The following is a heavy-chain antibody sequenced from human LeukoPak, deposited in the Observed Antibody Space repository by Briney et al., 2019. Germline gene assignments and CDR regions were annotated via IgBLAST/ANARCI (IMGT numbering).Heavy chain of an antibody. CDR1: GGSISSYY. CDR2: IYYSGST. D-gene: IGHD2-2*01. J-gene: IGHJ5*02. V-gene: IGHV4-59*01. CDR3: ARDRVSGYCSSTSCLRRSGFDP. Sequence: SETLSLTCTVSGGSISSYYWSWIRQPPGKGLGWVGYIYYSGSTNYNPSLKSRVTISVDTSTNQFSLKLSSVTAADTAVYYCARDRVSGYCSSTSCLRRSGFDPWGQGTLVTVSS.